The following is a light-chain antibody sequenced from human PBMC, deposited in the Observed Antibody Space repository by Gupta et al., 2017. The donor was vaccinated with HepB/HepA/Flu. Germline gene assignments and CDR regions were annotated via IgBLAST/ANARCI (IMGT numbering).Light chain of an antibody. J-gene: IGLJ2*01. CDR3: CSYAGSYTYGI. CDR1: SSDVGSYNY. V-gene: IGLV2-11*01. Sequence: QSALTQPRPVSGSPGQSVTISCTGTSSDVGSYNYVSWYQQHPGKAPKLMISDVSKRPSGVPERFSGSKSGNTASLTISGLQAEDEADYYCCSYAGSYTYGIFGGGTQLTVL. CDR2: DVS.